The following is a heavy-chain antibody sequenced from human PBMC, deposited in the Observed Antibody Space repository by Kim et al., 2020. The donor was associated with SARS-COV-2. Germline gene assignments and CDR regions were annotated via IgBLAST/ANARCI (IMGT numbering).Heavy chain of an antibody. D-gene: IGHD3-22*01. CDR3: ARFHHGWLNGWFDP. J-gene: IGHJ5*02. V-gene: IGHV3-11*03. Sequence: ADSVKGRFTISRDNAKNSLYLQMNSLRAEDTAVYYCARFHHGWLNGWFDPWGQGTLVTVSS.